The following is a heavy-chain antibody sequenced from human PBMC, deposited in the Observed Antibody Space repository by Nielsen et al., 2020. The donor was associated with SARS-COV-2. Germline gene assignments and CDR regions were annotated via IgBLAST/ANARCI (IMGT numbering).Heavy chain of an antibody. CDR2: ISYDGSNK. CDR1: GFTFSSYG. J-gene: IGHJ4*02. V-gene: IGHV3-30*18. CDR3: AKDIGPRHSYGQSDY. Sequence: GGSLRLSCAASGFTFSSYGMHWVRQAPGKGLEWVAVISYDGSNKYYADSVKGRFTISRDNSKSTLYLQMNSLRAEDTAVYYCAKDIGPRHSYGQSDYWGQGTLVTVSS. D-gene: IGHD5-18*01.